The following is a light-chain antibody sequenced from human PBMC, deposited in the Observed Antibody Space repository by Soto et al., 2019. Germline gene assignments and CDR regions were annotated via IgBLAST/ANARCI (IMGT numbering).Light chain of an antibody. V-gene: IGKV1-12*01. CDR2: AAS. J-gene: IGKJ4*01. CDR1: QGIRSW. CDR3: QQSDSFPRT. Sequence: DIQMTQSPSSVSASVGDRVSITCRASQGIRSWLAWYQQKPGKAPKILIYAASSLQSGVPSRFSGRGSGTDFTLPISRLQPEDFATYYCQQSDSFPRTFGGGTKVEIK.